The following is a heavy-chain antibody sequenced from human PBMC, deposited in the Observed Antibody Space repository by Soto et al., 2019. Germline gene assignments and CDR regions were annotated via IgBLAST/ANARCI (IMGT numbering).Heavy chain of an antibody. CDR3: SRLDVYDKNGWFDP. Sequence: GGSLRLSCAASGFTVSSNYMSWVRQAPGKGLEWVSVIYSGGSTYYADSVKGRFTISRHNSKNTLYLQMNSLRAEDTAVYYCSRLDVYDKNGWFDPWGQGTLVTVSS. J-gene: IGHJ5*02. CDR1: GFTVSSNY. CDR2: IYSGGST. D-gene: IGHD5-12*01. V-gene: IGHV3-53*04.